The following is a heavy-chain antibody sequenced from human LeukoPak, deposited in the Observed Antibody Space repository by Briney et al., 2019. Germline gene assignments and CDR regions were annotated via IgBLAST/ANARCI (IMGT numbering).Heavy chain of an antibody. CDR1: GYSISYFG. D-gene: IGHD2-2*03. CDR2: INCYNGNT. J-gene: IGHJ5*02. V-gene: IGHV1-18*01. CDR3: ARALDIVVVPAALPWGFDP. Sequence: ASVKVSCKASGYSISYFGINWVRQAPGQGLECIGWINCYNGNTNYAQKSEGRLTLTTDTATSTVYMELSSLRSEDTAVYYCARALDIVVVPAALPWGFDPWGQGTLVTVSS.